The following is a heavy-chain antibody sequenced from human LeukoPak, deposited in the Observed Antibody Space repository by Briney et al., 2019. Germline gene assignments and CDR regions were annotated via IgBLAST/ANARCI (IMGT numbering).Heavy chain of an antibody. Sequence: PSETLCLTCTVSGGSISSYCLSWIRQPPGKGLEWIGYIYYSGSTDYNPSLKSRVTISVDTSKNQFSLKLSSVTAADTAVYYCARRYGYYPYYFDYWGQGALVTVSS. V-gene: IGHV4-59*08. D-gene: IGHD4-17*01. J-gene: IGHJ4*02. CDR1: GGSISSYC. CDR2: IYYSGST. CDR3: ARRYGYYPYYFDY.